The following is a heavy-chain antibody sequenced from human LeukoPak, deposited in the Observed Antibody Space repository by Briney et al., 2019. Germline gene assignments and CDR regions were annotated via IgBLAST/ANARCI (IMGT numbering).Heavy chain of an antibody. CDR3: ARDSPYWYFDL. CDR1: GGSISSGGYS. CDR2: IYHSGST. V-gene: IGHV4-30-2*01. Sequence: SETLFLTCAVSGGSISSGGYSWSWIRQPPGKGLEWIGYIYHSGSTYYNPSLKSRVTISVDRSKNQFSLKLSSVTAADTAVYYCARDSPYWYFDLWGRGTLVTVSS. J-gene: IGHJ2*01.